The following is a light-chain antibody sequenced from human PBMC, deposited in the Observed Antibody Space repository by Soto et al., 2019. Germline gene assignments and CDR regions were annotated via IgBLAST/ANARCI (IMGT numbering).Light chain of an antibody. Sequence: QSALTQPASVSGSPGQSITISCTGTSSDVGTYNYVSWYQQHPSRAPKLIIYEVSYRPSGVSNRFSGSKSANTASLTISGLQSEDEADYYCSSYTSSSTRVFGGGTKLTVL. J-gene: IGLJ3*02. CDR2: EVS. CDR1: SSDVGTYNY. V-gene: IGLV2-14*01. CDR3: SSYTSSSTRV.